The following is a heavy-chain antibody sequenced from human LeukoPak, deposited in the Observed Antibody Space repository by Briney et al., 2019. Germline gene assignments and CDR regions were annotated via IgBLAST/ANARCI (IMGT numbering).Heavy chain of an antibody. CDR1: GGTFSSYA. V-gene: IGHV1-69*04. D-gene: IGHD4-17*01. CDR3: ARLHGDYGWYFDL. CDR2: IIPIFGIA. J-gene: IGHJ2*01. Sequence: SVTVSCKASGGTFSSYAISWVRQAPGQGLEWMGRIIPIFGIANYAQKFQGRVTITADKSTSTAYMELSSLRSEDTAVYYCARLHGDYGWYFDLWGRGTLVTVSS.